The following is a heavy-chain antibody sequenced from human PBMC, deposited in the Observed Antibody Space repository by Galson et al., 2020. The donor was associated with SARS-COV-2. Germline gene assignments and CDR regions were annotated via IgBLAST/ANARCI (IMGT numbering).Heavy chain of an antibody. CDR3: ARGGVAYYDMLGY. J-gene: IGHJ4*02. CDR2: INPSGGST. V-gene: IGHV1-46*01. D-gene: IGHD3-9*01. CDR1: GYTFTSYY. Sequence: GESLKISCKASGYTFTSYYMHWVRQAPGQGLEWMGIINPSGGSTSYAQKFQGRVTMTRDTSTSTVYMELSSLRSEDTAVYYCARGGVAYYDMLGYWGQGTLVTVSS.